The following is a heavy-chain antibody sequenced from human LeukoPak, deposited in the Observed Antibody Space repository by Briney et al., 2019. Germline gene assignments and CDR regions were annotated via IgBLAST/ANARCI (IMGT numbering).Heavy chain of an antibody. V-gene: IGHV3-49*03. Sequence: SLTLSCPGSRFTFSDYAMNRLRQAPRKATEWAGFIRSKAYGGTPEYAASVKGRFTISRDDSKSIAYLQMNSLKTEDTAVYYCTRVIGATKDYWGQGTLVTVSS. CDR2: IRSKAYGGTP. D-gene: IGHD5-12*01. J-gene: IGHJ4*02. CDR3: TRVIGATKDY. CDR1: RFTFSDYA.